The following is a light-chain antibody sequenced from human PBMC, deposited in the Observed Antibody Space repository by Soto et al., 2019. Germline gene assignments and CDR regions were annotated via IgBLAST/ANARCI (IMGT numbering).Light chain of an antibody. CDR2: TAS. CDR1: QNVNNW. V-gene: IGKV1-12*01. J-gene: IGKJ4*01. Sequence: DIQMTQSPSSVSASVGERVTITCRASQNVNNWLAWYQQKPGKAPKLLIYTASQLQTGVPSRFSGRGSGTDFTLTITSLQPEDFATYYCQQADTFPLTFGGGTTVEIK. CDR3: QQADTFPLT.